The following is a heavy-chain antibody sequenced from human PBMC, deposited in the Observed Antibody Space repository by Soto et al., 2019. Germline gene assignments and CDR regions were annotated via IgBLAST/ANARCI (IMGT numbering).Heavy chain of an antibody. CDR3: ARDLDDILTGPNFDP. CDR2: TNAYNGNT. V-gene: IGHV1-3*01. D-gene: IGHD3-9*01. J-gene: IGHJ5*02. CDR1: GYTFISYG. Sequence: ASVKVSRKASGYTFISYGIHRVRLAPGQSLEWMGWTNAYNGNTKYSQKFQGRVTFTRDTSASSAYMELSSLQSEDAAVYYCARDLDDILTGPNFDPWGQGTLVTVSS.